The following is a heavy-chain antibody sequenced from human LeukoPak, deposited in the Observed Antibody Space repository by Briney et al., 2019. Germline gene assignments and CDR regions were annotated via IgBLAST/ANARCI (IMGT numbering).Heavy chain of an antibody. D-gene: IGHD2-2*01. J-gene: IGHJ4*02. CDR2: VSSDGSVT. Sequence: GGSLRLSCAASGFTFSSYSMNWVRQPPGKGLVWVSCVSSDGSVTYYADSVKGRFTISRDNAKNTLDLQMNSLRVEDTAVYYCVRDSSKWYFDFWGQGSLVTVSS. V-gene: IGHV3-74*01. CDR3: VRDSSKWYFDF. CDR1: GFTFSSYS.